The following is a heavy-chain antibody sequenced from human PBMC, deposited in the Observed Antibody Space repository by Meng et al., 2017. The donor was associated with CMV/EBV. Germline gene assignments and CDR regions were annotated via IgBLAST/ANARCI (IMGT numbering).Heavy chain of an antibody. V-gene: IGHV4-30-4*08. Sequence: QGQPQAPGPGLVKPSQTLSLTCSVSGGSISSGDYYWSWIRQPPGKGLEWIGYIYYSGTTYYNPSLESRVTISVDTSKNQFSLNLSSVTAADTAVYYCARLSGSGTTSTGYHYAFNSWGQGTLVTVSS. J-gene: IGHJ4*02. CDR2: IYYSGTT. D-gene: IGHD3-22*01. CDR1: GGSISSGDYY. CDR3: ARLSGSGTTSTGYHYAFNS.